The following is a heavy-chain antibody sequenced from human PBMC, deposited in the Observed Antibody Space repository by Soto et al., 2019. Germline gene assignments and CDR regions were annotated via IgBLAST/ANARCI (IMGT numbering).Heavy chain of an antibody. CDR2: ISAYNGNT. J-gene: IGHJ4*01. D-gene: IGHD3-22*01. CDR3: ARDIGSYYDSSGYYIDY. CDR1: GYTFTSYG. V-gene: IGHV1-18*01. Sequence: ASVKVSCKASGYTFTSYGISWVRQAPGQGLEWMGWISAYNGNTNYAQKLQGRDNMTTDTSTSTVYIELRSLRSDDTAVYYCARDIGSYYDSSGYYIDYWG.